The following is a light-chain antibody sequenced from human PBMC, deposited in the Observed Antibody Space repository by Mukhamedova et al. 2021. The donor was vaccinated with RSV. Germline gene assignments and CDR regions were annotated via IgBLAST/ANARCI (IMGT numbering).Light chain of an antibody. V-gene: IGLV3-21*04. CDR3: QVWDSSSEHVV. Sequence: GGNNIGSKSVHWYQQKPGQAPVLVIYYDSDRPSGIPERFSGSNSGNTATLTISRVEAGDEADYYCQVWDSSSEHVVFGGGTKLTV. CDR1: NIGSKS. J-gene: IGLJ2*01. CDR2: YDS.